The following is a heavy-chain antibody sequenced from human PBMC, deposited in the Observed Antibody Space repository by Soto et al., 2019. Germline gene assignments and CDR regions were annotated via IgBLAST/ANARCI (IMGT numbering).Heavy chain of an antibody. CDR1: GVSIISSSYY. J-gene: IGHJ5*02. D-gene: IGHD2-2*01. CDR3: ARVRLGYCSSNRCIQLFDP. V-gene: IGHV4-39*01. Sequence: SATLSLTCTVSGVSIISSSYYWVWIRQPPGKGLEWIGSIYYSGSTYYNPSLKSRVTISVDTSKNQFSLKLSSVTAADTAVYYCARVRLGYCSSNRCIQLFDPLGQTTLVTVSS. CDR2: IYYSGST.